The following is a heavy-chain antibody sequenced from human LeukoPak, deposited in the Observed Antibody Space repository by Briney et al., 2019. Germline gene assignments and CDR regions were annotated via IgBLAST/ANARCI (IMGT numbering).Heavy chain of an antibody. J-gene: IGHJ4*02. Sequence: PGRSLRLSCAASGFTFSSYGMHWVRQAPGKGLERVAVISYDGSNKYYADSVKGRFTISRDNSKNTLYLQMNSLRAEDTAVYYCAKVRGSYLRYFDYWGQGTLVTVSP. D-gene: IGHD1-26*01. CDR3: AKVRGSYLRYFDY. V-gene: IGHV3-30*18. CDR1: GFTFSSYG. CDR2: ISYDGSNK.